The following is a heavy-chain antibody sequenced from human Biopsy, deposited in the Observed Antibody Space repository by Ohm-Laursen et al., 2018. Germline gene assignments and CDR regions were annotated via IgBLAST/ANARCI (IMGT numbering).Heavy chain of an antibody. CDR1: GYTFTDYY. Sequence: GSSVKVSCKASGYTFTDYYLHWVRQDPGQGLEWMGWIHVKSGATNYAEKFQGRVTMTGDTSLRTTYMELRSLSPDDTAVYYCVRDHGVTFSGVIVRGDAFGVWGQGTKVTVSS. V-gene: IGHV1-2*02. J-gene: IGHJ3*01. CDR3: VRDHGVTFSGVIVRGDAFGV. D-gene: IGHD3-16*02. CDR2: IHVKSGAT.